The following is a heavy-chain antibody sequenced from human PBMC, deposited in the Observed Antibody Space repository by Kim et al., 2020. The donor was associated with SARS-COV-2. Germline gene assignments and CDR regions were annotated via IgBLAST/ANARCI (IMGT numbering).Heavy chain of an antibody. CDR3: ARSSAPTRRYDFWSGYYAGHFDY. J-gene: IGHJ4*02. Sequence: GGSLRLSCAASGFTVSSNYMSWVRQAPGKGLEWVSVIYSGGSTYYADSVKGRFTISRDNSKNTLYLQMNSLRAEDTAVYYCARSSAPTRRYDFWSGYYAGHFDYWGQGTLVTVSS. CDR1: GFTVSSNY. V-gene: IGHV3-53*01. D-gene: IGHD3-3*01. CDR2: IYSGGST.